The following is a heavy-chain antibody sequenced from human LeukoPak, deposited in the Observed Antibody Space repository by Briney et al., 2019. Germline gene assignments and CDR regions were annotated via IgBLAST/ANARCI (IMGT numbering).Heavy chain of an antibody. CDR3: AKDRTYSGYDALDY. V-gene: IGHV3-9*01. D-gene: IGHD5-12*01. Sequence: GRSLRLSCAASGFTFDDYSMHWIRQAPGKGLEWVSGISWSSGSAGYADSVKGRFTISRDNAKNSLYLQMNSLRTEDTALYYCAKDRTYSGYDALDYWGQGTLVTVSS. J-gene: IGHJ4*02. CDR2: ISWSSGSA. CDR1: GFTFDDYS.